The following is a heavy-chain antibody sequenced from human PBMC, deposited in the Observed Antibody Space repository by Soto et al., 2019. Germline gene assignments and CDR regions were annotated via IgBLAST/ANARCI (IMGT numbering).Heavy chain of an antibody. D-gene: IGHD5-18*01. CDR3: TRGGYSYGISYSYYGMDV. CDR1: GFTFSSYA. V-gene: IGHV3-30-3*01. Sequence: QVQLVESGGGVVQPGRSLRLSCAASGFTFSSYAMHWVRQAPGKGLEWVAVISYDGNNKYYADSVKGRFTISRDNSKNTLYLQMNSLRAGDTAVYYCTRGGYSYGISYSYYGMDVWGQGTTVTVSS. CDR2: ISYDGNNK. J-gene: IGHJ6*02.